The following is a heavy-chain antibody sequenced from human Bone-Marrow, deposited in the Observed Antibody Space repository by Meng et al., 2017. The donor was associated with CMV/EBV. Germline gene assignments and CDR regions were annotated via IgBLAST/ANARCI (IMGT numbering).Heavy chain of an antibody. CDR3: AKAVLGRRYYYYGMDV. J-gene: IGHJ6*02. CDR1: GFTFSSYA. D-gene: IGHD4/OR15-4a*01. Sequence: GGSLRLSCAASGFTFSSYAMHWVRQAPGKGLEWVAVISYDGSNKYYADSVKGRFTISRDNSKNTLYLQMNSLRAEDTAVYYCAKAVLGRRYYYYGMDVWGQGTMVTVSS. V-gene: IGHV3-30-3*01. CDR2: ISYDGSNK.